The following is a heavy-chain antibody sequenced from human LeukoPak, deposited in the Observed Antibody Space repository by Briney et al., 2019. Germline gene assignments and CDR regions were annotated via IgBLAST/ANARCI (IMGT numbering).Heavy chain of an antibody. J-gene: IGHJ4*02. D-gene: IGHD3-16*01. CDR1: GGSISSGDYY. Sequence: SETLSLTCTVSGGSISSGDYYWSWIRQPPGKGLEWIGYIYYSGSTYYNPSLKSRVTISVDTSKNQFSLKLSSVTAADTAVYYCARARLARVCFDYWGQGTLVTASS. V-gene: IGHV4-30-4*01. CDR3: ARARLARVCFDY. CDR2: IYYSGST.